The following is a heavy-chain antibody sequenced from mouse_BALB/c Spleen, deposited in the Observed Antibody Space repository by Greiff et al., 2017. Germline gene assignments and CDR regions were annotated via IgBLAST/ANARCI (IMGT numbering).Heavy chain of an antibody. J-gene: IGHJ3*01. CDR3: ARWGWDEAY. CDR1: GYTFTDYY. Sequence: QVQLQQSGAELARPGASVKLSCKASGYTFTDYYINWVKQRTGQGLEWIGEIYPGSGNTYYNEKFKGKATLTADKSSSTAYMQLSSLTSEDSAVYFCARWGWDEAYGGKGTLVPVSA. V-gene: IGHV1-77*01. CDR2: IYPGSGNT. D-gene: IGHD4-1*01.